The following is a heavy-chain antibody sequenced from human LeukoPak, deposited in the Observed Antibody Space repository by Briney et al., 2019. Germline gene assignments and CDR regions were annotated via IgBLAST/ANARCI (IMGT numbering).Heavy chain of an antibody. CDR3: AKVGENVLRIYPHSYYFDS. CDR2: ISGSGANT. J-gene: IGHJ4*02. V-gene: IGHV3-23*01. CDR1: GFTFSSYA. Sequence: PGGSLRLSCAASGFTFSSYAMSWVRQTPGKGLERVAGISGSGANTYYAASVKGRFTTSRDNSQNILFLEMFSLRAEDAAVYHCAKVGENVLRIYPHSYYFDSWGQGTLVAVSS. D-gene: IGHD2-15*01.